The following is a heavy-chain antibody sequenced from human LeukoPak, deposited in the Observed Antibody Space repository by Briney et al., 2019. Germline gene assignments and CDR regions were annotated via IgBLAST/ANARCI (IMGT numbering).Heavy chain of an antibody. V-gene: IGHV4-34*01. CDR2: INHSGST. CDR3: ARRPRAGWFDP. J-gene: IGHJ5*02. Sequence: SETLSLTCAVYGGSFSGYYWSWIRQPPGKGLEWIGEINHSGSTNYNPSLKSRVTISVDTSKNQFSLKLRSVTAADTAVYYCARRPRAGWFDPWGQGTLVTVSS. CDR1: GGSFSGYY.